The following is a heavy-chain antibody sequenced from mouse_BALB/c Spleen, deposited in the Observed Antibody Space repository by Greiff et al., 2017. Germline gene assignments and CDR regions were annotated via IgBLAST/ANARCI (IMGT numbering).Heavy chain of an antibody. CDR3: ARAYYGNYQYYYAMDY. CDR2: ISYSGST. V-gene: IGHV3-2*02. D-gene: IGHD2-10*01. CDR1: GYSITSDYA. J-gene: IGHJ4*01. Sequence: EVKVVESGPGLVKPSQSLSLTCTVTGYSITSDYAWNWIRQFPGNKLEWMGYISYSGSTSYNPSLKSRISITRDTSKNQFFLQLNSVTTEDTATYYCARAYYGNYQYYYAMDYWGQGTSVTVSS.